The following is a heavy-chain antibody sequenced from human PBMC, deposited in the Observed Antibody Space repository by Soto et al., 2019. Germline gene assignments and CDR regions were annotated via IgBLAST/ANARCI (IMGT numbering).Heavy chain of an antibody. CDR2: IRTNSYGGTA. J-gene: IGHJ5*02. CDR1: GFTFADYG. V-gene: IGHV3-49*04. D-gene: IGHD1-7*01. Sequence: SLRLSCRTSGFTFADYGLTWVRQAPGEGLQWIGFIRTNSYGGTAEYAASVRGRFTISRDDSKSIAYLQMNSLRSDDTAVYYCARDPIWTYTWNYARLNYLDPWGQGTLVTVSS. CDR3: ARDPIWTYTWNYARLNYLDP.